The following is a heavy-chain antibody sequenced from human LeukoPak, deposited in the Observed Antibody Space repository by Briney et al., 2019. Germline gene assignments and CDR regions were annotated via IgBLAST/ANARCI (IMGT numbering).Heavy chain of an antibody. D-gene: IGHD1-7*01. V-gene: IGHV4-4*07. Sequence: SETLSLTCTVSGAPISDYFWNWIRQPPGRGLEWIGRIDTSGTAKYNSSLKSRVTISVDTSKNQFSLRLSSAAAADTAIYYCARGTKKTVYHTLDYWGKGTTVTVSS. J-gene: IGHJ6*04. CDR3: ARGTKKTVYHTLDY. CDR2: IDTSGTA. CDR1: GAPISDYF.